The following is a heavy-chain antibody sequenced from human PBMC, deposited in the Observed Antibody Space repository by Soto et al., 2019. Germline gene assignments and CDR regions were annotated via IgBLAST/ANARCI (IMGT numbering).Heavy chain of an antibody. D-gene: IGHD3-3*01. Sequence: QVQLQESGPGLVKPSETLSLTCTVSGGSISSYYWSWIRQPPGKGLEWIGYIYYSGRTNYNPSLKSRVTISVDTSKNQCSLKLSSVTAADTAVYYCARGKVDFWSGYLGYWGQGTLVTVSS. CDR3: ARGKVDFWSGYLGY. V-gene: IGHV4-59*01. CDR2: IYYSGRT. J-gene: IGHJ4*02. CDR1: GGSISSYY.